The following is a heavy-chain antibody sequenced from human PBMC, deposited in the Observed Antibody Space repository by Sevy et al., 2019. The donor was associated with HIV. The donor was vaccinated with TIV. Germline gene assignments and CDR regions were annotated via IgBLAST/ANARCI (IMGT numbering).Heavy chain of an antibody. CDR2: ISSSSYT. D-gene: IGHD3-16*02. Sequence: GGSLRLSCAASGFTFSDYYMSWIRQAPGKGLEWVSYISSSSYTNYADSVKGRFTISRDNAKNSLYLQMNSLRAEDTAVYYCARRPLRLGELSLSRGSYYMDVWGKGTTVTVSS. CDR3: ARRPLRLGELSLSRGSYYMDV. V-gene: IGHV3-11*06. J-gene: IGHJ6*03. CDR1: GFTFSDYY.